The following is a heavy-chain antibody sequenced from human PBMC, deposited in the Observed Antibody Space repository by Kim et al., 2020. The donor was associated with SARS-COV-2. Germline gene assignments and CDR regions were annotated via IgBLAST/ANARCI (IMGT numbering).Heavy chain of an antibody. Sequence: GGSLRLSCAASGFTFSSYSMNWVRQAPGKGLEWVSSISSSSSYIYYADSVKGRFTISRDNAKNSLYLQMNSLRAEDTAVYYCARDARYCSSTSCYAGNWFDPWGQGTLVTVSS. CDR3: ARDARYCSSTSCYAGNWFDP. J-gene: IGHJ5*02. D-gene: IGHD2-2*01. CDR2: ISSSSSYI. CDR1: GFTFSSYS. V-gene: IGHV3-21*01.